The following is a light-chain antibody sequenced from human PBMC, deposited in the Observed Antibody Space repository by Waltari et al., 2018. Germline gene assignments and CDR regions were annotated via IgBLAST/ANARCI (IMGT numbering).Light chain of an antibody. CDR2: GPD. CDR1: SLRRYY. Sequence: SSDLTQDPSLSVALGQTVRITCQGDSLRRYYASWYQQRPGQAPILVLYGPDNRPSGIPDRFSGSTSGNTDSLTITGAQAEDEADYYCHSRETFSTRLFGGGTRLTV. V-gene: IGLV3-19*01. CDR3: HSRETFSTRL. J-gene: IGLJ2*01.